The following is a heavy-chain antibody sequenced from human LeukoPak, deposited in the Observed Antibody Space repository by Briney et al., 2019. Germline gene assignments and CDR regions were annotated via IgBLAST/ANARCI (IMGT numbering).Heavy chain of an antibody. V-gene: IGHV4-59*01. CDR1: SGSISSYY. Sequence: SETLSLTCTVSSGSISSYYWSWIRQPPGKGLEWIGYIYYSGSTNYNPSLESRVTISVDTSKNQFSLKLSSVTAADTAVYYCARDSGGGEAAAGTGWFDPWGQGTLVTVSS. CDR2: IYYSGST. D-gene: IGHD6-13*01. CDR3: ARDSGGGEAAAGTGWFDP. J-gene: IGHJ5*02.